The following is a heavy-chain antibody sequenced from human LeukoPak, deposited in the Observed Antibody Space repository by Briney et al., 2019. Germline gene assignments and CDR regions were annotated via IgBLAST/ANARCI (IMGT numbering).Heavy chain of an antibody. CDR1: GYMFTNYD. D-gene: IGHD4-11*01. Sequence: ASVKVSCKASGYMFTNYDINLVRQATGHGLEWMGWMNPQSGNTGSAQKFRGRVTITRDTSITTAYMELSSLRSKDTAVSYCARGPNYRNFGSAYYYYMDVWGKGTTVTVSS. CDR3: ARGPNYRNFGSAYYYYMDV. V-gene: IGHV1-8*03. CDR2: MNPQSGNT. J-gene: IGHJ6*03.